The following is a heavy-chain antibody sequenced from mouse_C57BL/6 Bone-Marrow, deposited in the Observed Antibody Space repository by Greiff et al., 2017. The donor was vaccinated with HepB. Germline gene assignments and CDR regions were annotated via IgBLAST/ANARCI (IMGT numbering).Heavy chain of an antibody. J-gene: IGHJ2*01. V-gene: IGHV1-81*01. CDR2: IYPRSGNT. Sequence: VKLQESGAELARPGASVKLSCKASGYTFTSYGISWVKQRTGQGLEWIGEIYPRSGNTYYNEKFKGKATLTADKSSNTAYMELRSLTSEDSAVYFCARSHCCYCKGYWGQGTTLTVSS. D-gene: IGHD2-12*01. CDR1: GYTFTSYG. CDR3: ARSHCCYCKGY.